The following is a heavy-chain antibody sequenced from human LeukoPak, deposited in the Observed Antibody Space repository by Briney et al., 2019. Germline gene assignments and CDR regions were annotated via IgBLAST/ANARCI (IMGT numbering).Heavy chain of an antibody. D-gene: IGHD6-13*01. CDR1: GGTFSSYA. CDR2: IIPIFGTA. J-gene: IGHJ6*02. V-gene: IGHV1-69*13. Sequence: GASVKVSCKASGGTFSSYAISWVRQAPGQGLEWMGGIIPIFGTANYAQKFQGRVTITADESTSTAYMELSSLRSEDTAVYYCAREGWQQPASRGTYYYYGMDVWGQGTTVTVSS. CDR3: AREGWQQPASRGTYYYYGMDV.